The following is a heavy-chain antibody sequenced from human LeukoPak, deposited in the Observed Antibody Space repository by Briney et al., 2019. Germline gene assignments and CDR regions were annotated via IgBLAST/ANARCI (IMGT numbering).Heavy chain of an antibody. CDR3: ASFYCSGGSCYQYFSYYXMXV. CDR1: GGSISSRSYY. J-gene: IGHJ6*03. V-gene: IGHV4-39*01. CDR2: IYYSGST. D-gene: IGHD2-15*01. Sequence: SETLSLTCTVSGGSISSRSYYWGWIRQPPGKGLEWIGSIYYSGSTYYNPSLQSRVTISVDTSKNQFSLKLNSVTAADTAVYYCASFYCSGGSCYQYFSYYXMXVWGXXXTXTISS.